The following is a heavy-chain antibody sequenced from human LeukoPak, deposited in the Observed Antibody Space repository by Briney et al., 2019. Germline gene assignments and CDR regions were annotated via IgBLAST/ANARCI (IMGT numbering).Heavy chain of an antibody. V-gene: IGHV3-33*01. D-gene: IGHD2-2*01. CDR2: IWNDGSNK. J-gene: IGHJ4*02. CDR3: ARDYCSSTSCLFDY. Sequence: PGGSLRLSCAASGFTFSSYGMHWVRQAPGQGLEWVAVIWNDGSNKSYVDSVKGRLTISRDNSKNTLYLQMNSLRPEDTAVYYCARDYCSSTSCLFDYWGQGTLVTVSS. CDR1: GFTFSSYG.